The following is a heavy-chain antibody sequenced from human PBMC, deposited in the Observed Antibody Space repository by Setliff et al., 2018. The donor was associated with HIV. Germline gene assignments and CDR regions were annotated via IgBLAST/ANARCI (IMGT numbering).Heavy chain of an antibody. V-gene: IGHV3-7*01. CDR2: IKQDGSEK. Sequence: AGGSLRLSCVASGFTFSGYGMHWVRRAPGKGLEWVAIIKQDGSEKYYVDSVKGRFTISRDNTKNSLYLQMNSLRAEDTAVYYCARNGGLDYWGQGALVTVSS. J-gene: IGHJ4*02. CDR3: ARNGGLDY. D-gene: IGHD2-8*01. CDR1: GFTFSGYG.